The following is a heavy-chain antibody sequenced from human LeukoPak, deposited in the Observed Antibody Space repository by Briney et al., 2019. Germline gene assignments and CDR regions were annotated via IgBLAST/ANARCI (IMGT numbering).Heavy chain of an antibody. CDR2: IWYDGSNK. D-gene: IGHD2-2*01. V-gene: IGHV3-33*08. J-gene: IGHJ6*02. CDR3: ARDLSSSSGRYYYYGMDV. CDR1: GFSFSDYS. Sequence: GGSLRLSCAASGFSFSDYSMNWVRQAPGKGLEWVAVIWYDGSNKYYADSVKGRFTISRDNSKNTLYLQMNSLRAEDTAVYYCARDLSSSSGRYYYYGMDVWGQGTTATVSS.